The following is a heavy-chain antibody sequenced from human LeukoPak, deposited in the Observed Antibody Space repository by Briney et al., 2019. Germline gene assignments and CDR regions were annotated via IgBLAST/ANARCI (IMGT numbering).Heavy chain of an antibody. J-gene: IGHJ4*02. CDR3: ARHGIVDSSRKYYFDY. CDR2: IFHSGST. D-gene: IGHD6-13*01. V-gene: IGHV4-38-2*02. CDR1: GYSISSGYY. Sequence: SETLSLTCTVSGYSISSGYYWGWLRQPPGKGLEWIGSIFHSGSTYYNPSLQSRVTISVDTSKNQFSLNLNSVTAEDTAVYFCARHGIVDSSRKYYFDYWGQGTLVTVSS.